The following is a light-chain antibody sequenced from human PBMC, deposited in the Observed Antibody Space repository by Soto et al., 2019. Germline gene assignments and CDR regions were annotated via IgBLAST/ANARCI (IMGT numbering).Light chain of an antibody. V-gene: IGKV4-1*01. CDR3: QQYYSTPWT. CDR1: QSVLYSSNNKNY. Sequence: DIVMTQSPDSLAVSLGERATINCKSSQSVLYSSNNKNYLAWYQQKPGQPPKLLISWASTRESGVPDRFSGSGSGTDFTLTISSLQAEDVAVYYCQQYYSTPWTFGQGNKVEI. CDR2: WAS. J-gene: IGKJ1*01.